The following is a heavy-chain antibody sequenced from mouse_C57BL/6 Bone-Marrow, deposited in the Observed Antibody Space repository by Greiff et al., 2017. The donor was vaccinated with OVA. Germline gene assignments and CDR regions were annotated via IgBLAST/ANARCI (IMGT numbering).Heavy chain of an antibody. CDR1: GYTFTSYW. J-gene: IGHJ3*01. CDR2: IYPGSGSI. Sequence: QLQQSGAELVKPGASVKMSCKASGYTFTSYWITRVKQRPGQGLEWVGDIYPGSGSINYNEKFKSKATLTVDTSPSTAYMQLSSLTSEDSAVYYCAREDGYYIAYWGQGTLVTVSA. D-gene: IGHD2-3*01. CDR3: AREDGYYIAY. V-gene: IGHV1-55*01.